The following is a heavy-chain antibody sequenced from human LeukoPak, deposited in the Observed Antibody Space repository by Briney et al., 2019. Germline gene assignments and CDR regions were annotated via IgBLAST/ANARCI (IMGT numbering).Heavy chain of an antibody. Sequence: GGSLRLSCAASGFTFSSYSMNWVRQAPGKGLEWVSYISSSSSTIYYADSVKGRFTISRDNAKNSVYLQMNSLRAEDTAVYYCARAPATVVTGLRFDPWGQGTLVTVSS. CDR3: ARAPATVVTGLRFDP. J-gene: IGHJ5*02. CDR2: ISSSSSTI. CDR1: GFTFSSYS. V-gene: IGHV3-48*01. D-gene: IGHD4-23*01.